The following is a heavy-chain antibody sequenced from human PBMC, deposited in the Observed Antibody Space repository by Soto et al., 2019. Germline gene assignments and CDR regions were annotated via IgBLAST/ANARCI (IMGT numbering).Heavy chain of an antibody. Sequence: EVQLVESGGGLVQPGGSLRLSCAASGFTFSSYSMNWVRQAPGKGLEWVSSISSSSSYIYYADSVKGRFTISRDNAKNSLYLQMNSLRAEDTAVYYCAREREPYYDFWSGYYPFDYWGQGTLVTVSS. CDR1: GFTFSSYS. J-gene: IGHJ4*02. D-gene: IGHD3-3*01. CDR3: AREREPYYDFWSGYYPFDY. V-gene: IGHV3-21*01. CDR2: ISSSSSYI.